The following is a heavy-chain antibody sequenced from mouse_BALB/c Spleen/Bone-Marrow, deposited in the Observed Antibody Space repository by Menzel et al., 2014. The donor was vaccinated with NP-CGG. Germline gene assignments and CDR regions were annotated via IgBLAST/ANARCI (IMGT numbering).Heavy chain of an antibody. D-gene: IGHD2-14*01. CDR1: GYTFTSSW. V-gene: IGHV1S130*01. J-gene: IGHJ2*01. CDR3: ARHHRYAYYFDY. CDR2: IHPNSANT. Sequence: QVQLQQSGSVLVRPGASVKLSCKTSGYTFTSSWMHWAKQRPGQGLEWIGEIHPNSANTNYNEKFKGKATLTEDTSSSTAYVDLSSLTSGDSAVYYCARHHRYAYYFDYWGQGTTLTVSS.